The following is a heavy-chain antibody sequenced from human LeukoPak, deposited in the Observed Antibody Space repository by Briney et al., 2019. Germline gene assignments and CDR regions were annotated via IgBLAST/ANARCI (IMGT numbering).Heavy chain of an antibody. J-gene: IGHJ4*02. D-gene: IGHD3-10*01. CDR2: INAGNGNT. CDR1: GYTFTSYA. Sequence: ASVKVSCKASGYTFTSYAMHWVRQAPGQRLEWMGWINAGNGNTKYSQKFQGRVTITRDTSASTAYMELSSLRSEDTAVYYCASASDYYYGSGSPPDYWGQGTLVTVSS. CDR3: ASASDYYYGSGSPPDY. V-gene: IGHV1-3*01.